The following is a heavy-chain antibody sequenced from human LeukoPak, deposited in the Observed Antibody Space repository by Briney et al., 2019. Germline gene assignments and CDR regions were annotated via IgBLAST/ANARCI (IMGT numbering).Heavy chain of an antibody. CDR2: ISSSGSTI. J-gene: IGHJ6*03. CDR3: ATGGSGSYYPTTYYYYYYMDV. Sequence: GGSLRLSCAASGFTFSSYAMSWVRQAPGKGLEWVSYISSSGSTIYYADSVKGRFTISRDNAKNSLYLQMNSLRAEDTAVYYCATGGSGSYYPTTYYYYYYMDVWGKGTTVTISS. D-gene: IGHD3-10*01. V-gene: IGHV3-48*03. CDR1: GFTFSSYA.